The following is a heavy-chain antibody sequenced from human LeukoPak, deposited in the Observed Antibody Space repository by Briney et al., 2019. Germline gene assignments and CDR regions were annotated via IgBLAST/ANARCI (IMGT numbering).Heavy chain of an antibody. Sequence: ASVKVSCKASGGTFSSYAISWVRQAPGQGLEWMGGIIPIFGTANYAQKFQGRVTITTDESTSTAYMELSSLRSEDTAVYYCARAHSSGYYPNWFDPWGQGTLVTVSS. CDR2: IIPIFGTA. CDR3: ARAHSSGYYPNWFDP. D-gene: IGHD3-22*01. CDR1: GGTFSSYA. J-gene: IGHJ5*02. V-gene: IGHV1-69*05.